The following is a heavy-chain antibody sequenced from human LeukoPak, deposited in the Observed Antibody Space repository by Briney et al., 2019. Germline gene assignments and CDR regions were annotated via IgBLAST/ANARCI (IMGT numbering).Heavy chain of an antibody. J-gene: IGHJ4*02. CDR3: AAGALYYYENSGYHY. CDR2: LSWDGSST. CDR1: GFTFYDYT. V-gene: IGHV3-43*01. Sequence: GGSLRLSCAASGFTFYDYTMHWVRQPPGKGLEWVSLLSWDGSSTYYADSVKGRFTISRDNSKNSLYLQMNSLRSEDTAFYYCAAGALYYYENSGYHYWGQGTLVTVSS. D-gene: IGHD3-22*01.